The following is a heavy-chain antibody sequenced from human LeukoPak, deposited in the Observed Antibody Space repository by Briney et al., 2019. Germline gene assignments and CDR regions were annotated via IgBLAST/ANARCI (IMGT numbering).Heavy chain of an antibody. J-gene: IGHJ2*01. V-gene: IGHV3-23*01. CDR3: SREGHLGKYFEL. Sequence: GGSLRLSCAASGFTFSSYAMSWVRQAPGKGLEWVSAISGSGGSTYYADSVQGRFTISRDNSKNTLYLQMNSLRAEDTAVYYCSREGHLGKYFELWGRGTQVTVSS. CDR1: GFTFSSYA. CDR2: ISGSGGST. D-gene: IGHD3-16*01.